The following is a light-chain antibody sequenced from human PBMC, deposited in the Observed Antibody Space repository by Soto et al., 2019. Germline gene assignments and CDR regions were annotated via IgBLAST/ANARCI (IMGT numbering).Light chain of an antibody. CDR1: QSISSW. CDR2: KAS. Sequence: DIQMTQSPSTLSASVGDRVTITCRASQSISSWLAWYQQKPGKAPKLLIYKASSLESGVPSRFSGSGSGTELTLTISSLQPDDFATYYCQQYNSYPITFGHGTRLEIK. V-gene: IGKV1-5*03. CDR3: QQYNSYPIT. J-gene: IGKJ5*01.